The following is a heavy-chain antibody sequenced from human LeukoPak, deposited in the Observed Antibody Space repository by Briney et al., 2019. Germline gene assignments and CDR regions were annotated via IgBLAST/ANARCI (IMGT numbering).Heavy chain of an antibody. CDR2: INGDGSAT. D-gene: IGHD3-9*01. CDR3: ARVLTGSNRQLDR. J-gene: IGHJ5*02. CDR1: GFTLPTYW. V-gene: IGHV3-74*01. Sequence: PGGSLRLSCAASGFTLPTYWMHWVRQAPGEGLEWVARINGDGSATHYADSVKGRFTISRDNAKNTLYLQMNSLRAEDTAVYFCARVLTGSNRQLDRWGQGTLVTVSS.